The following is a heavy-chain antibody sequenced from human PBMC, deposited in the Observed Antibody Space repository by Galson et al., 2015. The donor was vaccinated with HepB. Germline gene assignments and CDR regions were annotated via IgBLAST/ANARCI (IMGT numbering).Heavy chain of an antibody. CDR3: AKDFLPIGAVRGVPIEYYYYGMDV. CDR2: ISWDGGST. Sequence: SLRLSCAASGFTFDDYTMHWVRQAPGKGLEWVSLISWDGGSTYYADSVKGRFTISRDNSKNSLYLQMNSLRTEDTALYYCAKDFLPIGAVRGVPIEYYYYGMDVWGQGTTVTVSS. CDR1: GFTFDDYT. V-gene: IGHV3-43*01. D-gene: IGHD3-10*01. J-gene: IGHJ6*02.